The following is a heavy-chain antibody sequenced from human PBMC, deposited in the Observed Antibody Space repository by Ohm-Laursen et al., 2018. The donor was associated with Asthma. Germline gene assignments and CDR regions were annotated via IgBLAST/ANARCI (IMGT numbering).Heavy chain of an antibody. Sequence: SLRLSCTASGYTFSRYSIHWVRQIPGKGLEWVASISTASSFIYYADSVRGRFTTSRDNARNSLYLQMNSLRAEDTAVYYCARAQRWLQKPGYWGQGTLVTVSS. CDR3: ARAQRWLQKPGY. D-gene: IGHD5-24*01. CDR2: ISTASSFI. J-gene: IGHJ4*02. CDR1: GYTFSRYS. V-gene: IGHV3-21*04.